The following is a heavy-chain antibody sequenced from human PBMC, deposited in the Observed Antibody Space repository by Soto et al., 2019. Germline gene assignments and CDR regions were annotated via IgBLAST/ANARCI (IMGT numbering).Heavy chain of an antibody. J-gene: IGHJ4*02. D-gene: IGHD6-13*01. CDR2: ISGSGDSK. V-gene: IGHV3-23*01. CDR1: GFTFSSYA. CDR3: ARRGPGTYFDY. Sequence: EVQLLDSGGGLVQPGGSLRLSCAASGFTFSSYAMNWVRQAPGKGLEWVSGISGSGDSKYYADSVKGRFTISRDNSKNTLYLQMNSLRAEDTAVYYCARRGPGTYFDYWGQGTLVTVSS.